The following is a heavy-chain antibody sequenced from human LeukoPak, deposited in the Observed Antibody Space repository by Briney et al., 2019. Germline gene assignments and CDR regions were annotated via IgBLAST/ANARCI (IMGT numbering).Heavy chain of an antibody. V-gene: IGHV3-7*01. D-gene: IGHD5-18*01. CDR3: ARDSYSYGPTGEDY. CDR2: IKQDGSEK. CDR1: GFTFSSYS. J-gene: IGHJ4*02. Sequence: GGSPRLSCAASGFTFSSYSMNWVRQAPGKGLEWVANIKQDGSEKYYVDSVKGRFTISRDNAKNSLYLQMNSLRAEDTAVYYCARDSYSYGPTGEDYWGQGTLVTVSS.